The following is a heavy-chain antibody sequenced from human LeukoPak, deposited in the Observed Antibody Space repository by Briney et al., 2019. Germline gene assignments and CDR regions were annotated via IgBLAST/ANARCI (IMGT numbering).Heavy chain of an antibody. Sequence: SGGSLRLSCAASGFTFSNYAMTWVRQAPGKGLEWVSAISGSGDSTFYADSVKGRFTISRDNSKKTLYLQMNSLRAEDTAVYYCAKGSSTSCHCDFDSWGQGTLVTVSS. CDR1: GFTFSNYA. CDR3: AKGSSTSCHCDFDS. D-gene: IGHD2-2*01. CDR2: ISGSGDST. J-gene: IGHJ4*02. V-gene: IGHV3-23*01.